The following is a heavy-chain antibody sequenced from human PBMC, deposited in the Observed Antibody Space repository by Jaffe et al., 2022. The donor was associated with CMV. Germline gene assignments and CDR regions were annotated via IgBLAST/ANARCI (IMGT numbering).Heavy chain of an antibody. CDR2: ISWHSQSI. V-gene: IGHV3-9*01. Sequence: EVHLVESGGGLVQPGGSLRLSCAASGFRFDDYAMNWVRQGPGKGLQWVAGISWHSQSIGYAESVKGRFTISRDNGKNSVHLQMNSLRPEDTALYYCAKGNGFESWSSYPDYWGQGTLVTVSS. D-gene: IGHD5-12*01. CDR1: GFRFDDYA. CDR3: AKGNGFESWSSYPDY. J-gene: IGHJ4*02.